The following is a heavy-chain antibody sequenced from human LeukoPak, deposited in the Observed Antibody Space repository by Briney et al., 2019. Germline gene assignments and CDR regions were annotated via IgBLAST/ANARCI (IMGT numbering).Heavy chain of an antibody. V-gene: IGHV3-48*04. CDR2: ISSSSSTI. CDR3: ARVSGVYYYNYGMDV. Sequence: GGSLRLSCAASGFTFSSYSMNWVRQAPGKGLEWVSYISSSSSTIYYADSVKGRFTISRDNAKNSLYLQMNSLRAEDTAVYYCARVSGVYYYNYGMDVWGQGTTVTVSS. D-gene: IGHD6-25*01. J-gene: IGHJ6*02. CDR1: GFTFSSYS.